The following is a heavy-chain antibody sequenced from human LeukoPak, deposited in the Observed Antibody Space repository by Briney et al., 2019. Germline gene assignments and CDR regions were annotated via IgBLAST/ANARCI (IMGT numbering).Heavy chain of an antibody. CDR1: GFTFNNYE. D-gene: IGHD2-15*01. CDR3: AKSGLNRFDY. Sequence: GGSLRLSCAASGFTFNNYEMNWVRQAPGKGLEWVSYISSSGGTIYYADSVKGRFTISRDNSKNTVYLQMNSLRAEDTAVYYCAKSGLNRFDYWGQGTLVTVSS. CDR2: ISSSGGTI. J-gene: IGHJ4*02. V-gene: IGHV3-48*03.